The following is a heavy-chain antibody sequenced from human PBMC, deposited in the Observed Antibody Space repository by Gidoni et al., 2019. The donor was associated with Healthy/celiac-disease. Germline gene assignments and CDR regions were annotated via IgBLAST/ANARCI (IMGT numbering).Heavy chain of an antibody. CDR3: AGRKKGGGKEQIEE. D-gene: IGHD1-26*01. CDR2: INHSGNT. CDR1: GGSFSGYY. J-gene: IGHJ4*02. Sequence: QVQLQQWGAGLLKPSETLSLTCAVYGGSFSGYYWNWIRQPPGKGLEWIGEINHSGNTNDNPYLKRRVTITVEKSKNQVSLKVSFVNAAETGGYYCAGRKKGGGKEQIEEWGQGNPVTGSS. V-gene: IGHV4-34*01.